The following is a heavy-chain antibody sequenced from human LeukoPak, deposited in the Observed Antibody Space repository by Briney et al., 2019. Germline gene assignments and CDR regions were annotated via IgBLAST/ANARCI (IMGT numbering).Heavy chain of an antibody. CDR1: GFTFSSYW. Sequence: PGGSLRLSCAASGFTFSSYWMGWVRQAPGKGLEWVANIKQDGSEKYYVDSVKGRFTISRDNAKNSLYLQMNSLRAEDTAVYYCAYGNYYDSSGSLFDYWGQGTLVTVSS. V-gene: IGHV3-7*01. CDR2: IKQDGSEK. J-gene: IGHJ4*02. CDR3: AYGNYYDSSGSLFDY. D-gene: IGHD3-22*01.